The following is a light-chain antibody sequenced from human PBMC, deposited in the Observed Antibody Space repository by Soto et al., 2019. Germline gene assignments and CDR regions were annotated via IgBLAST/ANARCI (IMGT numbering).Light chain of an antibody. CDR2: GAS. CDR3: QQYASSPRT. V-gene: IGKV3-20*01. J-gene: IGKJ1*01. Sequence: IVLTQSPGTLSLSPGERATLFCRASQSITTSQLAWYQHKPGHAPMVLIFGASNTATGIPDRFSGSGSGTDFTLTISRLEPEDFAIYYCQQYASSPRTFGRGTKVDI. CDR1: QSITTSQ.